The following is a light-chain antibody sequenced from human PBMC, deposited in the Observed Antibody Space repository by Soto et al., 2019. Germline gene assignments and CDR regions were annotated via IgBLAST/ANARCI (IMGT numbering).Light chain of an antibody. V-gene: IGKV3-15*01. CDR2: GAS. J-gene: IGKJ1*01. CDR3: QQYDQWWT. Sequence: ETVMTQSPATLSVSPGERATFSCRASQSINTNLTWFQLKPGQAPRLLIYGASIRAPGIPTRFSGSGSGPEFSLTISSLQTEDFGVFFCQQYDQWWTFGQGTKVEVK. CDR1: QSINTN.